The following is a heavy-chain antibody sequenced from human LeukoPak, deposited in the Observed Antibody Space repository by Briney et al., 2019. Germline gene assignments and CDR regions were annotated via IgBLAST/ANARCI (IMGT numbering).Heavy chain of an antibody. J-gene: IGHJ3*02. CDR3: AKLIRVSPPPDAFDI. V-gene: IGHV3-23*01. D-gene: IGHD6-13*01. Sequence: AGGSLRLSCAASGFTFSSYAMSWVRQAPGKGLEWVSAISGSGGSTYYADSVKGRFTISRDNSKNALYLQMNSLRAEDTAVYYCAKLIRVSPPPDAFDIWGQGTMVTVSS. CDR2: ISGSGGST. CDR1: GFTFSSYA.